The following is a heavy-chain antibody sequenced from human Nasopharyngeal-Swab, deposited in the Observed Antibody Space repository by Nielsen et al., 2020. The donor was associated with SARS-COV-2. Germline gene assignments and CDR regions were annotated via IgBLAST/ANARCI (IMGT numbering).Heavy chain of an antibody. D-gene: IGHD6-13*01. V-gene: IGHV3-9*01. CDR3: AKFVRSSWHQIGAFDI. J-gene: IGHJ3*02. CDR1: GFTFDDYA. CDR2: ISWNSGSI. Sequence: SLKISCAASGFTFDDYAMHWVRQAPGKGLEWVSGISWNSGSIGYADSVKGRFTISRDNSKNTLYLQMNSLRAEDTAVYYCAKFVRSSWHQIGAFDIWGQGTMVTVSS.